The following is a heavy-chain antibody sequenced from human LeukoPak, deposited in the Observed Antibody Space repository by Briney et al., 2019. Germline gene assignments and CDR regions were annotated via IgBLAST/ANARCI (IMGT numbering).Heavy chain of an antibody. V-gene: IGHV4-59*01. CDR2: IYYSGST. J-gene: IGHJ5*01. Sequence: SETLSLTCTVSGGSISSYYWSWIRQPPGKGLEWIGYIYYSGSTNYNPSLKSRVTISVDTSKNQFSLKLSSVTAADTAVYYCARGDYYGSGSYPGPFANWFDSWGQGTLVTVSS. CDR3: ARGDYYGSGSYPGPFANWFDS. D-gene: IGHD3-10*01. CDR1: GGSISSYY.